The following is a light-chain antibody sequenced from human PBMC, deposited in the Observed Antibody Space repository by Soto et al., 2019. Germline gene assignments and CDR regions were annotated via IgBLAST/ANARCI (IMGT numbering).Light chain of an antibody. V-gene: IGKV3-20*01. J-gene: IGKJ5*01. Sequence: EIVLTQSPGTLSLSPGERATLSCRASQSVSSSYLAWYQQKPGQAPRLLIYGASSRATGIPDRFSGSESGTDFTLTISRLEPEDFAVYYCQQYGSSSLTFGQGTRLEIK. CDR3: QQYGSSSLT. CDR1: QSVSSSY. CDR2: GAS.